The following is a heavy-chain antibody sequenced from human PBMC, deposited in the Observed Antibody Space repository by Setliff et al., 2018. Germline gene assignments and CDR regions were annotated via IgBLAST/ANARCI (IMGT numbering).Heavy chain of an antibody. Sequence: SGPTLVNPTQTLTLTCSFSGFSLTTPSVGVGWVRQPPGKALELLALISWDDDDRYSPSLKNRVTLTKDTSKNQVVLTMSNVDDTAVYYCTKELDYIDTSGFQGGYWGQGTLVTVSS. CDR3: TKELDYIDTSGFQGGY. V-gene: IGHV2-5*02. J-gene: IGHJ4*02. D-gene: IGHD1-7*01. CDR1: GFSLTTPSVG. CDR2: ISWDDDD.